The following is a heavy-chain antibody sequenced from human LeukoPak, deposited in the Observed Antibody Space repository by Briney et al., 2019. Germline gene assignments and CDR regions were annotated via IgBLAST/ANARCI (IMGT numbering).Heavy chain of an antibody. J-gene: IGHJ3*02. CDR2: IYHSGST. Sequence: PSETLSLTCAVSGYSISSGYYWGWIRQPPGKGLEWIGSIYHSGSTYYNPSLKSRVTISVDTSKNQFSLKLSSVTAADTAVYYCARHFNGQWELLENAFDIWGQGTMVTVSS. D-gene: IGHD1-26*01. V-gene: IGHV4-38-2*01. CDR1: GYSISSGYY. CDR3: ARHFNGQWELLENAFDI.